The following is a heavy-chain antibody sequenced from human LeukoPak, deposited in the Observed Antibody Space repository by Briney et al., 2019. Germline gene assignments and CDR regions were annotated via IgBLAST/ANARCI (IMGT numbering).Heavy chain of an antibody. CDR3: ARHLRFFDGEYFDS. CDR1: GYSISNKDHY. Sequence: PSETLSLTCSVAGYSISNKDHYWGWVRQPPGKGLEFIGSIYYSGTTTYTPSLKSRVTISVDTSKNHFSLKVTSVTAADTAVYYCARHLRFFDGEYFDSWGQGVLVTVSS. CDR2: IYYSGTT. J-gene: IGHJ4*02. V-gene: IGHV4-39*01. D-gene: IGHD3-9*01.